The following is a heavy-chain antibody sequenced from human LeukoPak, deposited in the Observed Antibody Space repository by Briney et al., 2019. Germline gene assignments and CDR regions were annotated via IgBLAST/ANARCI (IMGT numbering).Heavy chain of an antibody. J-gene: IGHJ4*02. Sequence: SETLSLTCTVSGGSISSGDYYWSWIRQPPGKGLEWIGYIYYSGSTYYSPSLKSRVTISVDTSKNQFSLKLSSVTAADTAVYYCARARYSYGSNFDYWGQGTLVTVSS. CDR3: ARARYSYGSNFDY. V-gene: IGHV4-30-4*01. CDR1: GGSISSGDYY. CDR2: IYYSGST. D-gene: IGHD5-18*01.